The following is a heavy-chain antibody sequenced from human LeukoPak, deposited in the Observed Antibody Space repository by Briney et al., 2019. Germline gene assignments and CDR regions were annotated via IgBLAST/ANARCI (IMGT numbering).Heavy chain of an antibody. J-gene: IGHJ5*02. CDR2: ISAYNGNT. Sequence: ASVKVSCKASGYTFTSYGISWVRQAPGQGLEWMGWISAYNGNTNYAQKLQGRVTMTTDTSTSTAYMELRSLRSDDTAVYYCARQELLWFGELLYRDTQDVDPQPDNWFDPWGQGTLVTVSS. D-gene: IGHD3-10*01. V-gene: IGHV1-18*01. CDR3: ARQELLWFGELLYRDTQDVDPQPDNWFDP. CDR1: GYTFTSYG.